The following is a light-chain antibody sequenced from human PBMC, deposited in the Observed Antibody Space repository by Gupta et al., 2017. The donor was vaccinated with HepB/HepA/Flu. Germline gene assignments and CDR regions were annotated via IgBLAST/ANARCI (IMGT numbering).Light chain of an antibody. J-gene: IGKJ2*01. V-gene: IGKV1-6*01. CDR2: AAS. Sequence: AIQMTQSPSSLSASVGDRVIITCRASQGIRDDLAWYQQKPGKPPKLMIYAASTLESGVPSRFSGSGYGXEFTLTXSRRQHEDFAHYYGLQDYTYLTFGXGTKLEIK. CDR1: QGIRDD. CDR3: LQDYTYLT.